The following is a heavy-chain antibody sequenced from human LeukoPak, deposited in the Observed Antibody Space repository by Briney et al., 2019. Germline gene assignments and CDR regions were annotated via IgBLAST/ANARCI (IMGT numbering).Heavy chain of an antibody. D-gene: IGHD6-19*01. Sequence: PGGSLRLSCAASGFTFSSYAMPWVRQAPGKGLEWVAVISYDGSNKYYADSVKGRFTISRDNSKNTLYLQMNSLRAEDTAVYYCAREGSPPVAGFDYWGQGTLVTVSS. CDR3: AREGSPPVAGFDY. J-gene: IGHJ4*02. V-gene: IGHV3-30-3*01. CDR2: ISYDGSNK. CDR1: GFTFSSYA.